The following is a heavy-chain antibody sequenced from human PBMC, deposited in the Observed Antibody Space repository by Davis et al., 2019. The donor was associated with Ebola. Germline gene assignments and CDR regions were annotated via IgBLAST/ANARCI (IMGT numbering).Heavy chain of an antibody. CDR1: GFTFSSYW. CDR2: IGGSDGRT. V-gene: IGHV3-23*01. D-gene: IGHD6-13*01. J-gene: IGHJ4*01. CDR3: AKGGNSWSRFDY. Sequence: GESLKISCAASGFTFSSYWMSWVRQAPGKGLEWVSAIGGSDGRTYYADSAKGRFTISRDNSKNMLYLQMNSLTSDDTAVYYCAKGGNSWSRFDYWGRGTLVTVSA.